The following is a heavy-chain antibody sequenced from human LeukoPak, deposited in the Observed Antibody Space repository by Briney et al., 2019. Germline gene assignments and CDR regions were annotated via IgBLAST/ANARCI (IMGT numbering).Heavy chain of an antibody. D-gene: IGHD3-22*01. CDR2: INPSGGST. Sequence: ASVKVSCKASGYTFTSYYMHWVRQAPEQGLEWMGIINPSGGSTSYAQKFQGRVTMTRDTSTSTVYMELSSLRSEDTAVYYCSRSPRPYDSSGYAFDIWGQGTMVTVSS. V-gene: IGHV1-46*01. J-gene: IGHJ3*02. CDR3: SRSPRPYDSSGYAFDI. CDR1: GYTFTSYY.